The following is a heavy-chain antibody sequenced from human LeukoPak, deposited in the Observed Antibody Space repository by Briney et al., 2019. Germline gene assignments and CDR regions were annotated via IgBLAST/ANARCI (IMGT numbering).Heavy chain of an antibody. CDR2: ISCSVGST. V-gene: IGHV3-23*01. CDR1: GFPFRNYA. D-gene: IGHD7-27*01. J-gene: IGHJ4*02. CDR3: ANGDPPADY. Sequence: PGGPLTLFCAVSGFPFRNYAKICVRDARGKGLEWLSGISCSVGSTYYGDSVKGRFTISRDNSKNALYLQMNSLRAEDTAVYYCANGDPPADYWGQGTLVTVSS.